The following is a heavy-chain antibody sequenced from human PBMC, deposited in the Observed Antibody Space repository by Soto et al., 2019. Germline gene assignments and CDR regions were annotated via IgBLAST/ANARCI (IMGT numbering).Heavy chain of an antibody. CDR3: ARGPSGDKVDY. D-gene: IGHD7-27*01. CDR1: GGSFSGYY. J-gene: IGHJ4*02. Sequence: SETLSLTCAVYGGSFSGYYSSWIRQPPGKGLEWIGDINHSGSTNYNPSLKSRITISVDTSKTQFSLKLNSVSAADTAVYYCARGPSGDKVDYWGQGILVTVSS. CDR2: INHSGST. V-gene: IGHV4-34*01.